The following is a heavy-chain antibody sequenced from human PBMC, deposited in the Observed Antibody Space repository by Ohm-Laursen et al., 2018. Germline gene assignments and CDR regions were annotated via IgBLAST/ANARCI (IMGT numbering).Heavy chain of an antibody. Sequence: GASVKVSCKASGYTFSSYDIIWVRQASGQGPEWMGWMNPNSHNTNYAQKFQGRVTMTTDTSTNTAYMELRSLRSDDTAVYYCTRRESHLLGVFDYWGQGALVTVSS. D-gene: IGHD2-8*02. CDR1: GYTFSSYD. V-gene: IGHV1-18*01. CDR2: MNPNSHNT. CDR3: TRRESHLLGVFDY. J-gene: IGHJ4*02.